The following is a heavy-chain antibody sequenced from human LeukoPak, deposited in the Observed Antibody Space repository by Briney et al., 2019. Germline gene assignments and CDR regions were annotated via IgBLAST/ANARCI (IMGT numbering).Heavy chain of an antibody. J-gene: IGHJ6*02. CDR2: ISYDGSNK. CDR3: AREKCSSTSCYGSYYYGMDV. D-gene: IGHD2-2*01. Sequence: GGSLRLSCAASGFTFSSYAMHWVRQAPGKGLEWVAVISYDGSNKYYADSVKGRFTISRDNSKNTLYLQMNSLRAEDTAVYYCAREKCSSTSCYGSYYYGMDVWGQGTTVTVSS. V-gene: IGHV3-30-3*01. CDR1: GFTFSSYA.